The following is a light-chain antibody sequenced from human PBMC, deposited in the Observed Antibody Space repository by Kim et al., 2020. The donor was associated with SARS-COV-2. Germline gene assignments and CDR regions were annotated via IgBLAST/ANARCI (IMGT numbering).Light chain of an antibody. CDR1: TGTVTSGHF. Sequence: TGTLTSGSNTGTVTSGHFPYWFQQKPGHAPRALIYNTDYKYSWTPALFSGALLGGKAALTLSDAQAEDEADYYCLLSYGDTRKIFGGGTQLTVL. V-gene: IGLV7-46*01. CDR2: NTD. CDR3: LLSYGDTRKI. J-gene: IGLJ2*01.